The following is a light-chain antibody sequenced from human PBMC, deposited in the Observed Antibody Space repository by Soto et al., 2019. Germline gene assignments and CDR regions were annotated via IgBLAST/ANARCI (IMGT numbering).Light chain of an antibody. J-gene: IGKJ3*01. CDR3: QQYRSSPPEFT. V-gene: IGKV3-20*01. CDR2: GAS. CDR1: QTISSNY. Sequence: EIVLTQSPGTLSLSAGERATLSCRASQTISSNYLAWYQQKPGQAPRLLIFGASYRATGIPDRFSGSGSGTGFTLTIRRLEPEDVAVYYCQQYRSSPPEFTFGPGTKVDIK.